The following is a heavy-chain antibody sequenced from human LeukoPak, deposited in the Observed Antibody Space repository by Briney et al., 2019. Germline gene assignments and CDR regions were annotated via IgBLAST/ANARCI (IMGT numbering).Heavy chain of an antibody. CDR1: GFTFSDYY. Sequence: GGSLRLSCAASGFTFSDYYMSWIRQAPGKGLEWVSYVSSSGSTKYYADSVKGRFTISRDNAKNSLYLQMNSLRAEDTAVYYCTTDLNVFLFWGKGTTVTVSS. CDR3: TTDLNVFLF. V-gene: IGHV3-11*01. D-gene: IGHD2-21*01. J-gene: IGHJ6*04. CDR2: VSSSGSTK.